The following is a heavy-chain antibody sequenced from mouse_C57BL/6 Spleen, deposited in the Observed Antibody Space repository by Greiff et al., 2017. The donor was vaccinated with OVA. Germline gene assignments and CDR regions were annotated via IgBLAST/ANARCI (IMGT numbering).Heavy chain of an antibody. CDR2: IDPSDSYT. Sequence: QVQLQQPGAELVMPGASVKLSCKASGYTFPSYWMHWVKQRPGQGLEWIGEIDPSDSYTNYNQKFKGKSTLTVDKSSSTAYMQLSSLTSEDSAVYYCARRRVTTVYWYFDVWGTGTTVTVSS. D-gene: IGHD1-1*01. CDR3: ARRRVTTVYWYFDV. CDR1: GYTFPSYW. J-gene: IGHJ1*03. V-gene: IGHV1-69*01.